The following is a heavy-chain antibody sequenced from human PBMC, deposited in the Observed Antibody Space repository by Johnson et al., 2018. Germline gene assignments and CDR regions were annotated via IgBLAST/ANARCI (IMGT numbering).Heavy chain of an antibody. CDR2: ITPSGGST. Sequence: VQLVESGAEVKKPGVSVKVSCKASGYTFTSYYMHWVRQAPGQGLEWMGIITPSGGSTSYAQKFQGRVTITRATSPSTVYMELSSLRSGAPAVYYCAGILATGGTIGGAGRNYGRDVWGQGTTVTVSS. V-gene: IGHV1-46*01. CDR1: GYTFTSYY. CDR3: AGILATGGTIGGAGRNYGRDV. J-gene: IGHJ6*02. D-gene: IGHD3-9*01.